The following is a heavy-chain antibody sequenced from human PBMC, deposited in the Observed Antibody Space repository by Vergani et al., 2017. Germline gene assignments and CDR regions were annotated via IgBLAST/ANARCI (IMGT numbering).Heavy chain of an antibody. CDR3: ARDRDYYDSSGGWDY. CDR2: ISAYNGNT. V-gene: IGHV1-18*01. D-gene: IGHD3-22*01. Sequence: QVQLVQSGAEVKKPGASVKVSCKASGYTFTSYGISWVRQAPGQGLEWMGWISAYNGNTNYAQKLQVRVTMTTDTSTSTAYMELRSRRSDDTAVYYCARDRDYYDSSGGWDYWGQGTLVTVSS. CDR1: GYTFTSYG. J-gene: IGHJ4*02.